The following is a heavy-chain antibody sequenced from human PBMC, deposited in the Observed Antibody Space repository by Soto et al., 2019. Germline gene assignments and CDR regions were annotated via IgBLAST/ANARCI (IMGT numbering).Heavy chain of an antibody. V-gene: IGHV3-23*01. Sequence: EVQLLESGGGLVQPGGSLRLSCEASGFTFSSYAMSWVRQAPGKGLEWVSAISRTGENTHYADSVKGRFTFSRDNSRTTLYLQMNSLRAEDTAVYYCVKLRTDWVNDAFEMWGQGTMVTVSS. CDR1: GFTFSSYA. J-gene: IGHJ3*02. D-gene: IGHD3-9*01. CDR2: ISRTGENT. CDR3: VKLRTDWVNDAFEM.